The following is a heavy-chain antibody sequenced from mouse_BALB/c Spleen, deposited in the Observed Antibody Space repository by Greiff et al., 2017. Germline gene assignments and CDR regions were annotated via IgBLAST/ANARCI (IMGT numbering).Heavy chain of an antibody. J-gene: IGHJ4*01. D-gene: IGHD1-1*02. V-gene: IGHV5-4*02. CDR2: ISDGGSYT. CDR3: ARDLYGLYAMDY. CDR1: GFTFSDYY. Sequence: EVQLVESGGGLVKPGGSLKLSCAASGFTFSDYYMYWVRQTPEKRLEWVATISDGGSYTYYPDSVKGRFTISRDNAKNNLYLQMSSLKSEDTAMYYCARDLYGLYAMDYWGQGTSVTVSS.